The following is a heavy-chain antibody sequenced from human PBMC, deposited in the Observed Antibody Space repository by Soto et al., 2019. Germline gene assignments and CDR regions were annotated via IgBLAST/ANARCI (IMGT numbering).Heavy chain of an antibody. J-gene: IGHJ4*02. Sequence: SETLSLTCTVSGGSSSRTGYYWGWIRQPPGKGLEWIGNIYYSGSAIYNPSLKRRVTISVDTSKTQFSLKLTSVTAADTAVYYCARDKITGLFDYWGQGTLVTVSS. CDR2: IYYSGSA. V-gene: IGHV4-39*02. CDR3: ARDKITGLFDY. D-gene: IGHD2-8*02. CDR1: GGSSSRTGYY.